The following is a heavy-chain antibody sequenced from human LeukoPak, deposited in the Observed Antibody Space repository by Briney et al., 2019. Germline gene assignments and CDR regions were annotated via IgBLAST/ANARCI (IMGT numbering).Heavy chain of an antibody. CDR1: GLTVSSNY. D-gene: IGHD3-10*01. CDR3: ARARMVRGGIITTYYFDY. V-gene: IGHV3-66*01. J-gene: IGHJ4*02. Sequence: PGGSLRLSCAASGLTVSSNYMSWVRQAPGKGLEGVSVIYSGGSTYYADSVKGRFTISRDNSKNTLYLQMNSLRAEDTAVYYCARARMVRGGIITTYYFDYWGQGTLVTVSS. CDR2: IYSGGST.